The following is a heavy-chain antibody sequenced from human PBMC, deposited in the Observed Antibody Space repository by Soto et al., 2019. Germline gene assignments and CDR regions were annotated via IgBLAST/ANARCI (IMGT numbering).Heavy chain of an antibody. CDR1: GYTFTSYY. CDR3: ARSQIQPERLDDGLGNWFDP. D-gene: IGHD1-26*01. J-gene: IGHJ5*02. V-gene: IGHV1-46*01. CDR2: INPSGGST. Sequence: QVQLVQSGAEVKKPGASVKVSCKASGYTFTSYYMHWVRQAPGQGLEWMGIINPSGGSTSYAQKFQGRVTMTRDTSTSTVYMELSSLRSEDTAVYYCARSQIQPERLDDGLGNWFDPWGQGTLVTVSS.